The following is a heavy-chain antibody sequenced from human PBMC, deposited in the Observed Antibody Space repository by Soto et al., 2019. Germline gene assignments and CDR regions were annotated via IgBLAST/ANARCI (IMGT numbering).Heavy chain of an antibody. CDR1: GFTFSSYG. Sequence: GGSLRLSCAASGFTFSSYGMHWVRQAPGKGLEWVAVISYDGSNKYYADSVKGRFTISRDNSKNTLYLQMNSLRAEDTAVYYCAKGGAYCSGGSCYSPFDYWGQGTLVTVSS. J-gene: IGHJ4*02. D-gene: IGHD2-15*01. V-gene: IGHV3-30*18. CDR2: ISYDGSNK. CDR3: AKGGAYCSGGSCYSPFDY.